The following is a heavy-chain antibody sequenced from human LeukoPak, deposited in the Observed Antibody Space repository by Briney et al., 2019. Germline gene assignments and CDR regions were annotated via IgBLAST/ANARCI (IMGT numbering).Heavy chain of an antibody. D-gene: IGHD3-10*01. J-gene: IGHJ4*02. CDR1: GFTFSSYG. CDR3: AKPMVRGVIIPPDY. V-gene: IGHV3-33*06. CDR2: IWYDGSNK. Sequence: GGSLRLSCAASGFTFSSYGMHWVRQAPGKGLEWVAVIWYDGSNKYYADSVKGRFTISRDNSKNTLYLQMNSLRAEDMAVYYCAKPMVRGVIIPPDYWGQGTLVTVSS.